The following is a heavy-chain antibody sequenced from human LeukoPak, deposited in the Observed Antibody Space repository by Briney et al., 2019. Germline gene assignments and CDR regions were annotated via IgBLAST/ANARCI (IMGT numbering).Heavy chain of an antibody. Sequence: GGSLRLSCAASGFIFSSYGMHWVRQAPGKGLEGVAFIRNEGSIRDYADSVKGRFIISRDNSENTLFLQMNSLRAEDTALYYCANGPHYNILTGFYKVRSHLDYWGQGTLVTVSS. D-gene: IGHD3-9*01. CDR2: IRNEGSIR. CDR3: ANGPHYNILTGFYKVRSHLDY. J-gene: IGHJ4*02. CDR1: GFIFSSYG. V-gene: IGHV3-30*02.